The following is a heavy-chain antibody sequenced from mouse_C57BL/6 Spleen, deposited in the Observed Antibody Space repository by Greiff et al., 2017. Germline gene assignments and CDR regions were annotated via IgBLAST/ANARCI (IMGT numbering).Heavy chain of an antibody. Sequence: EVQGVESGGGLVKPGGSLKLSCAASGFTFSSYAMSWVRQTPEKRLEWVATISDGGGYTYYPDNVKVRFTISRDNAKNILYLQMSHLKSEDTAMYYCARAVGYYGYDDAMDYWGQGTSVTVSS. CDR1: GFTFSSYA. J-gene: IGHJ4*01. CDR2: ISDGGGYT. CDR3: ARAVGYYGYDDAMDY. D-gene: IGHD2-2*01. V-gene: IGHV5-4*01.